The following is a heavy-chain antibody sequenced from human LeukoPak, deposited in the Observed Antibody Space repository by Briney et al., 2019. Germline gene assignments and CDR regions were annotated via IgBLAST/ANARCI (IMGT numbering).Heavy chain of an antibody. J-gene: IGHJ4*02. CDR2: IYSGGST. CDR3: AGLYGDYGPYYFDY. Sequence: PGGSLRLSCAASGFTFSSYAMSWVRQAPGKGLEWVSVIYSGGSTYYADSVKGRFTISRDNSKNTLYLQMNSLRAEDTAVYYCAGLYGDYGPYYFDYWGQGTLVTVSS. V-gene: IGHV3-53*01. D-gene: IGHD4-17*01. CDR1: GFTFSSYA.